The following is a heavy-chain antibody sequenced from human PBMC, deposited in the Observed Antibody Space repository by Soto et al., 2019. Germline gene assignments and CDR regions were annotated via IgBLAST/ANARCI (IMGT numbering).Heavy chain of an antibody. V-gene: IGHV3-64D*08. CDR2: TYSKGGST. CDR3: VRDFWGFDY. CDR1: GFTISSYA. Sequence: EVQLVESGGCLVQPGGSLRLSCSASGFTISSYAMHWVRQAPGKGLEYVSVTYSKGGSTYYADSVKGRFTISTDNSKNTLNLQMSSLRAEDTAVYYCVRDFWGFDYWGQGTLVTVSS. J-gene: IGHJ4*02. D-gene: IGHD3-16*01.